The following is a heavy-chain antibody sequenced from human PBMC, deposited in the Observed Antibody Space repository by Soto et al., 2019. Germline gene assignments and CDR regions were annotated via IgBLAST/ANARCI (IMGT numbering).Heavy chain of an antibody. V-gene: IGHV1-18*01. CDR3: ARDSTPLSIAAAAALDY. CDR1: GYTFTSYG. CDR2: ISAYNGNT. D-gene: IGHD6-13*01. J-gene: IGHJ4*02. Sequence: QVQLVQSGAEVKKPGASVKVSCKASGYTFTSYGISWVRQAPGQGLEWMGWISAYNGNTNYAQKLQGRVTMTTDTSTSTAYMGLKSLRSDATAVYYCARDSTPLSIAAAAALDYWGQGTLVTVSS.